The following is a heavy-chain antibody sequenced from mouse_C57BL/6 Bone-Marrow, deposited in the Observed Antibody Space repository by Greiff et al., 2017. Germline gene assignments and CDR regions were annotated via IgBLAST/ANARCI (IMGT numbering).Heavy chain of an antibody. Sequence: VQLQQSGPVLVKPGASVKMSCKASGYTFTDYYMNWVKQSHGKSLEWIGDINPYNGGTSYNQKFKGKATLTVDKSSSTAYMELSRLTSEDSAVYYCASGSTRWGYAMDYWGQGTSVTVSS. CDR2: INPYNGGT. CDR1: GYTFTDYY. V-gene: IGHV1-19*01. J-gene: IGHJ4*01. CDR3: ASGSTRWGYAMDY. D-gene: IGHD5-1*01.